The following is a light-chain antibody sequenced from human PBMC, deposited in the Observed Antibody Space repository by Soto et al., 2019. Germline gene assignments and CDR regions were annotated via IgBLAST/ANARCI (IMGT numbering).Light chain of an antibody. CDR1: QSVSSY. CDR2: GAS. CDR3: QQYNNWPTWT. J-gene: IGKJ1*01. V-gene: IGKV3-15*01. Sequence: EIVLTQSPATLSLSPGERATLSCRASQSVSSYLAWYQQKPGQAPRLLIYGASTRDTGIPARFSGSGSETEFTLTISSLQAEDSAVYFCQQYNNWPTWTFGQGTKVDIK.